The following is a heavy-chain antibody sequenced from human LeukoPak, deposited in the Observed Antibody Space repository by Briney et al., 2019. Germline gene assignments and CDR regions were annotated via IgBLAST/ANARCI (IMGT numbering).Heavy chain of an antibody. CDR1: GFTFSNYA. CDR3: AKWGDYDVLTGYYVSDY. J-gene: IGHJ4*02. D-gene: IGHD3-9*01. Sequence: AGGSLRLSCAASGFTFSNYAMSWVRQAPGKGLEWVSAITGGGSGIYYADSMKSRFTISRDNSKNTLYLQINSLRAEGTAVYYCAKWGDYDVLTGYYVSDYWGQGTLVTVSS. V-gene: IGHV3-23*01. CDR2: ITGGGSGI.